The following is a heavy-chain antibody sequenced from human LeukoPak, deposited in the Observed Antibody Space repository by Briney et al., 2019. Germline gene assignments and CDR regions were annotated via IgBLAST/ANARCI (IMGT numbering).Heavy chain of an antibody. D-gene: IGHD3-10*01. CDR2: INHSGST. CDR3: ARAPGGLWFRFDY. Sequence: SETLSLTCAVYGGSFSGHYWSWIRQPPGKGLEWIGEINHSGSTNYNPSLKSRVTISVDTSKNQFSLKLSSVTAADTAVYYCARAPGGLWFRFDYWGQGTLVTVSS. J-gene: IGHJ4*02. V-gene: IGHV4-34*01. CDR1: GGSFSGHY.